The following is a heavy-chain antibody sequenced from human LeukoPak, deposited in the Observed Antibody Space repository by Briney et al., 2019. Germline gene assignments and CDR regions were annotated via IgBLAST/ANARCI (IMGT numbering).Heavy chain of an antibody. CDR1: GFTFSSYS. CDR3: ARGIAGYCSSTSCPTG. V-gene: IGHV3-21*01. Sequence: GGSLRLSCAASGFTFSSYSMNWVRQAPGQGLEWVSSISSSSSYIYYADSVKGRFTISRDNAKNSLYLQMNSLRAEDTAVYYCARGIAGYCSSTSCPTGWGQGTLVTVSS. CDR2: ISSSSSYI. D-gene: IGHD2-2*01. J-gene: IGHJ4*02.